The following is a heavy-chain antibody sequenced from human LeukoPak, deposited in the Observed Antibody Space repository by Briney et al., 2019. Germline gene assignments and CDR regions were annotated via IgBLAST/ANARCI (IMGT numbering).Heavy chain of an antibody. Sequence: GGSLRLSCAASGFTFNNYAMTWVRQAPGKGLEWVSAISNSGGKTYYADSVEGRFTISRDNSKNTLYLHMNSLRAEDTAVYYCAKDRYYDILTGYYDAASDIWGQGTMVTASS. CDR2: ISNSGGKT. CDR1: GFTFNNYA. D-gene: IGHD3-9*01. J-gene: IGHJ3*02. CDR3: AKDRYYDILTGYYDAASDI. V-gene: IGHV3-23*01.